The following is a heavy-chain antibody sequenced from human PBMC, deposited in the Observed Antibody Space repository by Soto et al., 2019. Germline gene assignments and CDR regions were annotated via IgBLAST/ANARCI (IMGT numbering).Heavy chain of an antibody. V-gene: IGHV3-21*01. J-gene: IGHJ6*02. CDR3: ARDQSSSILDYYYGMDV. Sequence: GGSLRLSCAASGFTFSSYSMNWVRQAPGKGLEWVSSISSSSSYIYYTDSVKGRFTISRDNAKNSLYLQMNSLRAEDTAVYYCARDQSSSILDYYYGMDVWGQGTTVTVSS. CDR2: ISSSSSYI. D-gene: IGHD6-6*01. CDR1: GFTFSSYS.